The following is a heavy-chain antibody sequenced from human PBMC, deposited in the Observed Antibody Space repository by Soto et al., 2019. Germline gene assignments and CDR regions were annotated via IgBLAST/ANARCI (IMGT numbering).Heavy chain of an antibody. CDR2: IYSGGST. V-gene: IGHV3-66*01. J-gene: IGHJ1*01. CDR1: GFTVSSNY. CDR3: ASGEPYSSTSYFQH. D-gene: IGHD6-13*01. Sequence: EVQLVESGGGLVQPGGSLRLSCAASGFTVSSNYMSWVRQAPGKGLEWVSVIYSGGSTYYADSVKGRFTISRDNSKNTLYLQMNSLRAEDTAVYYCASGEPYSSTSYFQHWGQGTLVTVSS.